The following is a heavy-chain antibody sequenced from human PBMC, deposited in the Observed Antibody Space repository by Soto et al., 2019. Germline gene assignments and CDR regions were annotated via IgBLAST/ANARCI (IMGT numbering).Heavy chain of an antibody. D-gene: IGHD6-13*01. CDR3: AKDQGSSWYEIDY. CDR1: GFTFSNYA. Sequence: EVQLLESGGGLVQPGGSLRLSCAASGFTFSNYAVTWVRQAPGKGLEWVSTISGSGGSTYYADSVKGRFTISRHNSNNTLYLQMNSLRAEDTAVYYCAKDQGSSWYEIDYWGQGTLVTVSS. J-gene: IGHJ4*02. CDR2: ISGSGGST. V-gene: IGHV3-23*01.